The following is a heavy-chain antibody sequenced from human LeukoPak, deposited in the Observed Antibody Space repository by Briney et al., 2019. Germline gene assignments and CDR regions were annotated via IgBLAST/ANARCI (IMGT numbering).Heavy chain of an antibody. J-gene: IGHJ5*02. D-gene: IGHD3-16*01. CDR2: INPTGTST. CDR1: GYTFTSHY. Sequence: GASVKVSCKASGYTFTSHYMHWVRQAPGQGLEWMGLINPTGTSTGYAQKFQGRVTMTRDTSTSTDYMELSSLRSEDTAIYYCARDNSVGDTAWWFDPWGQGTLVTVSS. V-gene: IGHV1-46*01. CDR3: ARDNSVGDTAWWFDP.